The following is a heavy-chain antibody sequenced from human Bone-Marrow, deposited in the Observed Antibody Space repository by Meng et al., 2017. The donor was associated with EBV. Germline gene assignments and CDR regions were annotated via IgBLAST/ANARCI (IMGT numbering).Heavy chain of an antibody. Sequence: VEPVASSWLPRWSLCASCAAYGYPFVSFCRNWVRQATGMGLLWVSRINSNRSSTSYADTVKGRFTISRDNAKNTLYLQMNSLRADDTAVYYCASPIVQGVTWGQGTLVTVSS. CDR1: GYPFVSFC. J-gene: IGHJ5*02. V-gene: IGHV3-74*01. CDR2: INSNRSST. D-gene: IGHD3-10*02. CDR3: ASPIVQGVT.